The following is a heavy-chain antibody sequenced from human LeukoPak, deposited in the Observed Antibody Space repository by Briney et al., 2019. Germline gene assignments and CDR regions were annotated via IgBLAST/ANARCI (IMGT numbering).Heavy chain of an antibody. Sequence: GSLRLSCAASGFTFSSNFMSWVRQAPGKGVEWVSLLYSDGTTYYADSVKGRFTVSRDNAKNSLFLQMNSLRVEDTAVYFCARGAASGTVYFDYWGQGTLVTVSS. V-gene: IGHV3-66*01. D-gene: IGHD6-13*01. J-gene: IGHJ4*02. CDR2: LYSDGTT. CDR1: GFTFSSNF. CDR3: ARGAASGTVYFDY.